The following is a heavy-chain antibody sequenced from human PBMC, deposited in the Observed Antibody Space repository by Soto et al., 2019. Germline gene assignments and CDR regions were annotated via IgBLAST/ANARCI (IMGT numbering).Heavy chain of an antibody. CDR1: GDTISTGGYT. Sequence: PSETLSLTCDVSGDTISTGGYTWAWIRQPPGKALEWIGHTYHSGNPYYNPSLKSRVIISVDRSKNQFSLKLSSVTAADTAVYYCARTPSYYGSGSYYPDYWGQGTLVTV. V-gene: IGHV4-30-2*02. CDR3: ARTPSYYGSGSYYPDY. J-gene: IGHJ4*02. CDR2: TYHSGNP. D-gene: IGHD3-10*01.